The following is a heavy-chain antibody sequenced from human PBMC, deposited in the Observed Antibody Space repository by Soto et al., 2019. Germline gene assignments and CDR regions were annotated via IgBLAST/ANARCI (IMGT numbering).Heavy chain of an antibody. CDR1: GFPFSSFG. Sequence: GGSLRLSCFVSGFPFSSFGMHWVRQAPGKGLEWVSSISNDGSNQHYADSVKGRFTISRDNSKNTVYLQLNSLRGGDTAVYYCSRSRQTARRDYYYYGMDVWGQGTPVTVSS. D-gene: IGHD1-1*01. J-gene: IGHJ6*02. CDR3: SRSRQTARRDYYYYGMDV. V-gene: IGHV3-30*03. CDR2: ISNDGSNQ.